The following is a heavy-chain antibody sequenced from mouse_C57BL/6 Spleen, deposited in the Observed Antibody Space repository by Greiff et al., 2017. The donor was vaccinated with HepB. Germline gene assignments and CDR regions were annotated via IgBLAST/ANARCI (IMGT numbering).Heavy chain of an antibody. Sequence: QVQLKQPGAELVKPGASVKLSCKASGYTFTSYWMHWVKQRPGQGLEWIGMIHPNSGSTNYNEKFKSKATLTVDKSSSTAYMQLSSLTSEDSAVYYCARWTTVVATDFDYWGQGTTLTVSS. D-gene: IGHD1-1*01. J-gene: IGHJ2*01. CDR2: IHPNSGST. V-gene: IGHV1-64*01. CDR1: GYTFTSYW. CDR3: ARWTTVVATDFDY.